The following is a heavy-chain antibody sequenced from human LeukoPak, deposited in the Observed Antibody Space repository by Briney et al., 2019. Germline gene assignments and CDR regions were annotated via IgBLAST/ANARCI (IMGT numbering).Heavy chain of an antibody. D-gene: IGHD5-18*01. J-gene: IGHJ6*03. CDR1: GGSISSYY. CDR3: ARTTEGGYTYDYFYYYYMDV. CDR2: IYYSGST. V-gene: IGHV4-59*01. Sequence: SETLSLTCTVSGGSISSYYWSWIRKPPGKGLEWIGYIYYSGSTNYNPSLKSRVTISVDTSKNQFSLKLSSVTAADTAVYYCARTTEGGYTYDYFYYYYMDVWGKGTTVTISS.